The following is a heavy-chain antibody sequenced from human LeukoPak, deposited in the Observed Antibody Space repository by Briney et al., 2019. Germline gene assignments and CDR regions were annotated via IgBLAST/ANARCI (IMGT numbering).Heavy chain of an antibody. CDR3: ARGKRTYYDFWSGRHLKGWFDP. Sequence: SDPLSLTCSVSDHSMTMYYWTWLRHPTGKGLEWIGEINHSGSTNYNRSLKSRVPISLDTSKNQFSLKMGYVTAADTAVYYCARGKRTYYDFWSGRHLKGWFDPWGQGTLVTVSS. J-gene: IGHJ5*02. CDR1: DHSMTMYY. CDR2: INHSGST. V-gene: IGHV4-34*01. D-gene: IGHD3-3*01.